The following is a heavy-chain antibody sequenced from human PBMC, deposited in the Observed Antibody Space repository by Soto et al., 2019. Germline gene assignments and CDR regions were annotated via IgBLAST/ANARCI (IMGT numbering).Heavy chain of an antibody. V-gene: IGHV1-58*01. CDR1: GFTCTSSA. CDR3: AAETYSGSYVWFDP. D-gene: IGHD1-26*01. CDR2: IVVGSGNT. J-gene: IGHJ5*02. Sequence: SVKVSCKASGFTCTSSAVQWVRQARGQRLEWIGWIVVGSGNTNYAQKFQERVTITRDMSTSTAYMELSSLRSEDTAVYYCAAETYSGSYVWFDPWGQGTLVTVSS.